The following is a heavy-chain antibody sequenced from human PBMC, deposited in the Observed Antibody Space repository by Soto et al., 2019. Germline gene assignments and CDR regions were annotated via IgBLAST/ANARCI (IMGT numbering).Heavy chain of an antibody. CDR2: IWYDGSKK. CDR1: GFTFSSYG. J-gene: IGHJ4*02. Sequence: QVQLVESGGGVVQAGRSLRLSCAASGFTFSSYGMHWVRQAPGKGLGWVAVIWYDGSKKYYADSVKGRFTISRDNSKNTLYLQMNSLRVEDTAVYYCARVYYDVLTGFSQSEIDYWGQGTLVTVSS. CDR3: ARVYYDVLTGFSQSEIDY. V-gene: IGHV3-33*01. D-gene: IGHD3-9*01.